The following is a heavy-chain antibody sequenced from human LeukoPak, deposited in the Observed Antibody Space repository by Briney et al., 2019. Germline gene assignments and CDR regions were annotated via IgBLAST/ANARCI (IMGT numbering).Heavy chain of an antibody. V-gene: IGHV1-69*13. Sequence: SAKVPCKASGGPFSSYAISWVRQAPGQGLELKGGDIPIFGTTNYPQKFQGRVTITADESTSTAYMELSSLRSEDTAVYYCARDYYGSGTYYKPFDYWGQGTLVTVSS. J-gene: IGHJ4*02. CDR2: DIPIFGTT. CDR1: GGPFSSYA. D-gene: IGHD3-10*01. CDR3: ARDYYGSGTYYKPFDY.